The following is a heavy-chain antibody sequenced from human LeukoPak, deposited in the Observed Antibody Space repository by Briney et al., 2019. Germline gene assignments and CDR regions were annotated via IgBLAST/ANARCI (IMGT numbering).Heavy chain of an antibody. V-gene: IGHV3-21*01. CDR2: ISSSSSYM. Sequence: GGSLRLSCAPSGFTLSSHSMTWVRQAPGKGLEWVSSISSSSSYMYYADSLKGRFTISRDNAKSSLYLQMNSLRAEDTAVYYCARDYSGYYYYMDVWGKGTTVTVSS. J-gene: IGHJ6*03. D-gene: IGHD2-21*01. CDR3: ARDYSGYYYYMDV. CDR1: GFTLSSHS.